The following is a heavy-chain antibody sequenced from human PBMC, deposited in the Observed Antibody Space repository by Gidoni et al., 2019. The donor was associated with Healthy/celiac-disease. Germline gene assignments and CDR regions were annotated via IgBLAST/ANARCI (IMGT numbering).Heavy chain of an antibody. CDR3: ARCEDLWSPPSDY. V-gene: IGHV3-30*04. CDR1: GFTFSSYA. CDR2: ISYDGSNK. D-gene: IGHD2-15*01. Sequence: QVQLVESGGGVVQPGRSLRLSCAPSGFTFSSYAMHWVRQAPGKGLEWVAVISYDGSNKYYADSVKGRFTISRDNSKNTLYLQMNSLRAEDTAVYYCARCEDLWSPPSDYWGQGTLVTVSS. J-gene: IGHJ4*02.